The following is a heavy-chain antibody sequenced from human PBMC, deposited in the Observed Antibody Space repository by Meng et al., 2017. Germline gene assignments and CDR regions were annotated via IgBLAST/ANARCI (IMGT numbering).Heavy chain of an antibody. CDR1: GGSISSSSYY. Sequence: HLQPQEAGPGLVKPSETLSLTCTVSGGSISSSSYYWGWIRQPPGKGLEWIGSIYYSGSTYYNPSLKSRVTISVDTSKNQFSLKLSSVTAADTAVYYCAMIRIAAAVLDYWGQGTLVTVSS. J-gene: IGHJ4*02. V-gene: IGHV4-39*07. D-gene: IGHD6-13*01. CDR3: AMIRIAAAVLDY. CDR2: IYYSGST.